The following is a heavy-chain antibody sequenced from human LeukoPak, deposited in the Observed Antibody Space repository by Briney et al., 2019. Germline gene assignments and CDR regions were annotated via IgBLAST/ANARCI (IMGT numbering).Heavy chain of an antibody. Sequence: SETLSLTCAVYGGSFSGYYWSWIRQPPGKGLEWIGEINHSGSTNYNPSLKSRVTISVDTSKNQFSLKLSSVTAADTAVYYCARGVATIYYYYYMDVWGKGITVTVSS. CDR1: GGSFSGYY. D-gene: IGHD5-24*01. J-gene: IGHJ6*03. CDR2: INHSGST. CDR3: ARGVATIYYYYYMDV. V-gene: IGHV4-34*01.